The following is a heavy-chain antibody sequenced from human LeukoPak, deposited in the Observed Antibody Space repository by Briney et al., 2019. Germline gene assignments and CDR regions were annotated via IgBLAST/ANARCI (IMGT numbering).Heavy chain of an antibody. CDR3: ARGGYSGSYTAFDI. CDR2: IYYSGST. V-gene: IGHV4-31*03. D-gene: IGHD1-26*01. J-gene: IGHJ3*02. CDR1: GGSISSGGYY. Sequence: SQTLSLTCTVSGGSISSGGYYWSWIRQHPGKGLEWIGYIYYSGSTYYNPSLKSRVTISVDTSKNQFSLKLSSVSAADTAVYYCARGGYSGSYTAFDIWGQGTMVTVSS.